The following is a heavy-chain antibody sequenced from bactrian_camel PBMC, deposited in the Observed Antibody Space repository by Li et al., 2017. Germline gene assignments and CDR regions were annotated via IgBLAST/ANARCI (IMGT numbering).Heavy chain of an antibody. CDR3: AKTIPSTGWGHDY. CDR2: INSAGGST. J-gene: IGHJ4*01. CDR1: GFTFSNYW. V-gene: IGHV3S1*01. D-gene: IGHD5*01. Sequence: QVQLVESGGGLVQPGGSRRLSCAASGFTFSNYWMYWIRQAPGKGLEWVSTINSAGGSTYSADSVKGRFAISRENAKNTVYLQMNSLKTEDTAMYYCAKTIPSTGWGHDYWGQGTQVTVS.